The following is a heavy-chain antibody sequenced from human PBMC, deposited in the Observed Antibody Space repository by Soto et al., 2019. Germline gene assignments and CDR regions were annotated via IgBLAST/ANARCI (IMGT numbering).Heavy chain of an antibody. Sequence: QVQLQQWGAGLLKPSETLSLTCGVYGGSLSGYYWNWVRQTPGRGLEWIGEINHSGSTTYNPSLKSRVSISLDTSKHQFSLNLNSVTAADTAVYYCARVVVFHYGSGPFDLWGRGTPVTVSS. V-gene: IGHV4-34*01. CDR2: INHSGST. CDR3: ARVVVFHYGSGPFDL. CDR1: GGSLSGYY. D-gene: IGHD3-10*01. J-gene: IGHJ2*01.